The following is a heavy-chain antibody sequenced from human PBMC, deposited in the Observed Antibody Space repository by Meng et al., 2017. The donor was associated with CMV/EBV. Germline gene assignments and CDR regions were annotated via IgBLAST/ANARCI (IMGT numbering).Heavy chain of an antibody. CDR1: GFTFSSYA. Sequence: GGSLTLSCAASGFTFSSYAMSWVRQAPGKGLEWVSVIYSGGSSTYYADSVKGRFTIARDNSKNTLCLQMNSLRAEDTAVYYCAKDQEELSYYDFWSATYYGMDVWGQGTTVTVSS. CDR2: IYSGGSST. J-gene: IGHJ6*02. D-gene: IGHD3-3*01. CDR3: AKDQEELSYYDFWSATYYGMDV. V-gene: IGHV3-23*03.